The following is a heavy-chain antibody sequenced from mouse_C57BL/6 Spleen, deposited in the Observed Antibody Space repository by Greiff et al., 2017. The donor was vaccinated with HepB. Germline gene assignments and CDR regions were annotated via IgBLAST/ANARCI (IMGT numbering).Heavy chain of an antibody. CDR1: GYTFTDYN. D-gene: IGHD1-1*01. CDR2: INPNNGGT. CDR3: ARRDGSSFGGFAY. Sequence: VQLQQSGPELVKPGASVKIPCKASGYTFTDYNMDWVKQSHGKSLEWIGDINPNNGGTIYNQKFKGKATLTVDKSSITAYMELRSLTSEDTAVFYCARRDGSSFGGFAYWGQGTLVTVSA. J-gene: IGHJ3*01. V-gene: IGHV1-18*01.